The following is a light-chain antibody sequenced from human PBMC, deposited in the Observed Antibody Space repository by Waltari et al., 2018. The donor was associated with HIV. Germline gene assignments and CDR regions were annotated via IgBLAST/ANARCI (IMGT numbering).Light chain of an antibody. CDR1: SGHRDYA. V-gene: IGLV4-69*01. CDR3: QTWDTGIII. Sequence: QPVVTQSPSAAASLGASVKLTCPLSSGHRDYAIAWHQQHPQKGPRYLMRLNNDGSHYKGDGIPDRFSGSSSGAERYLIISSLQSGDEADYSCQTWDTGIIIFGGGTKLTVL. J-gene: IGLJ2*01. CDR2: LNNDGSH.